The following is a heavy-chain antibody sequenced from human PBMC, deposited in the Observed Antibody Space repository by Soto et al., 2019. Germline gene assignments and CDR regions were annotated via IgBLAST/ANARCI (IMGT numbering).Heavy chain of an antibody. V-gene: IGHV3-15*01. CDR2: IKSKTDGGTI. CDR1: RLTCSNAW. CDR3: LCDSSGY. Sequence: GRSQRICCAASRLTCSNAWMSWVRQATGKGLEWVGRIKSKTDGGTIDYAAPVKGRFTISRDDSKNTLYLQMSSLKTEDTAVYYCLCDSSGYCGQGT. D-gene: IGHD3-22*01. J-gene: IGHJ4*02.